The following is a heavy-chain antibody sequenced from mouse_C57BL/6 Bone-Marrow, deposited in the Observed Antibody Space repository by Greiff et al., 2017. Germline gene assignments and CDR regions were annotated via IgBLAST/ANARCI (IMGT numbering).Heavy chain of an antibody. D-gene: IGHD1-1*01. CDR1: GYSITSGYY. Sequence: EVQVVESGPGLVKPSQSLSLTCSVTGYSITSGYYWNWIRQFPGNKLEWMGYISYDGSNNYNPSLKNRISITRDTSKNQFFLKLNSVTTEDTATYYCARDTEGYYAMDYWGQGTSVTVSS. J-gene: IGHJ4*01. CDR3: ARDTEGYYAMDY. CDR2: ISYDGSN. V-gene: IGHV3-6*01.